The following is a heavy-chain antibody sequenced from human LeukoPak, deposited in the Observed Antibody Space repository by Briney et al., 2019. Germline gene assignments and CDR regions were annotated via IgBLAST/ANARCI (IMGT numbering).Heavy chain of an antibody. CDR1: GFTFSTYW. CDR3: ARAPSEIGGYYPEYFRH. Sequence: GGSLRLSCAASGFTFSTYWMHWVRQAPGKGLVWVSRIKSDGSTNYADSVKGRFTISRDNAKITVSLQMNSLRPEDTGVYYCARAPSEIGGYYPEYFRHWGQGTLVTVSS. D-gene: IGHD3-22*01. CDR2: IKSDGST. J-gene: IGHJ1*01. V-gene: IGHV3-74*01.